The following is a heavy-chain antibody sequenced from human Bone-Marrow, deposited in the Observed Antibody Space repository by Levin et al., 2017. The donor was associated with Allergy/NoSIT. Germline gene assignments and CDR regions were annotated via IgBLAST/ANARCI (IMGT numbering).Heavy chain of an antibody. CDR1: GFTFSTYV. J-gene: IGHJ6*02. CDR3: AKVFFGMLMGGMDV. CDR2: ISGGSGTT. Sequence: GGSLRLSCAASGFTFSTYVMNWVRQAPGKGLEWVSTISGGSGTTHYADSVKGRFTISRDNSKNTLYLEMNSLRADDTAVYFCAKVFFGMLMGGMDVWGQGTTVTVSS. D-gene: IGHD2-8*01. V-gene: IGHV3-23*01.